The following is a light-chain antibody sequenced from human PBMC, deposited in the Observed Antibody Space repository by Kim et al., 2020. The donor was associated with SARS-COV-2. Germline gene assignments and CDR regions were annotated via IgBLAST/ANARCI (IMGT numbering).Light chain of an antibody. Sequence: QGKAARFSAGGGDIESKSVHWCHRRPVQAPVLIIELESRRRSVIPERFSASVSGDTTTLTISGIEAVDEADYFCQVCDIISDHRGFGGGTRRTVL. CDR2: LES. CDR3: QVCDIISDHRG. J-gene: IGLJ3*02. V-gene: IGLV3-21*04. CDR1: DIESKS.